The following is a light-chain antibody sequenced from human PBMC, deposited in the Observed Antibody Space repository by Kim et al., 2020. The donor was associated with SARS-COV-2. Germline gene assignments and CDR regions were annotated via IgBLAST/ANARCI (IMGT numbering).Light chain of an antibody. V-gene: IGKV3-11*01. J-gene: IGKJ1*01. Sequence: LSPGERASLSCRASQSVSSYLAWYQQKLGQAPRLLIYYASNRATGIPARFSGSGSGTDFTLAISSLEPEDFAIYYCQQRSYWPWTFGQGTKVDIK. CDR2: YAS. CDR3: QQRSYWPWT. CDR1: QSVSSY.